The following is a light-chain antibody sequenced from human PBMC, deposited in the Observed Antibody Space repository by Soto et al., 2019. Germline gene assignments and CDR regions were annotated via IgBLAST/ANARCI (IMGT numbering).Light chain of an antibody. CDR1: QSISGF. CDR2: IAS. J-gene: IGKJ4*01. Sequence: DIQMTQSPSSLSASVGDRVTITCRASQSISGFLNWYQQKPGKAPKVLIYIASRLQPGVPSRFSGRGSGTDFSLTISNLQPEDFATYFCQQSKSFPLTFGGGTKVEIK. CDR3: QQSKSFPLT. V-gene: IGKV1-39*01.